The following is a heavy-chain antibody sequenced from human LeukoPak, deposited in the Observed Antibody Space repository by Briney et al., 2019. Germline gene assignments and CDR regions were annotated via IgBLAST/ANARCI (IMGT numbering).Heavy chain of an antibody. J-gene: IGHJ4*02. V-gene: IGHV4-30-4*01. CDR1: GVSIRSAEYY. CDR3: ARVDIVLMVYGIDY. CDR2: IYYSGST. Sequence: SETLSLTCTVSGVSIRSAEYYWSWIRQPPGKGLEWIGHIYYSGSTYYDPSLRSRAAISIDTSKNQFSLRLSSVTAADTAVYFCARVDIVLMVYGIDYWGQGALVTVSS. D-gene: IGHD2-8*01.